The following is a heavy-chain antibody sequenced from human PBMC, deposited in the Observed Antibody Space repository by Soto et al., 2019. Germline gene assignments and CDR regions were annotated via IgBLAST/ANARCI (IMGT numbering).Heavy chain of an antibody. D-gene: IGHD6-19*01. CDR2: IVHSGNT. V-gene: IGHV4-30-2*01. CDR3: ARRYFSGWLAY. Sequence: SATLSLTRAVSVGSLSSGGYSWSWIGQQTGKGLEWIGYIVHSGNTYYNPSLRSRVSLSVDRSSNQFSLDLSYVTAADTAVYYCARRYFSGWLAYWGQGTLVTVS. J-gene: IGHJ4*02. CDR1: VGSLSSGGYS.